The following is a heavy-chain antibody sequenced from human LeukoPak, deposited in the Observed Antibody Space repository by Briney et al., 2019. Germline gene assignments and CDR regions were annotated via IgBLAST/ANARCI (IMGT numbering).Heavy chain of an antibody. Sequence: ASVKVSCKASGYTFSSYGISWVRQAPGQGLEWVGRINPYNGNTKYVQKFYDRVSMTTDTSTSTAYMELRRLRSGDTAMYYCARGPRYDYDSSVYYFEFWGLGTLVTVSS. D-gene: IGHD3-22*01. CDR3: ARGPRYDYDSSVYYFEF. CDR1: GYTFSSYG. CDR2: INPYNGNT. J-gene: IGHJ4*02. V-gene: IGHV1-18*01.